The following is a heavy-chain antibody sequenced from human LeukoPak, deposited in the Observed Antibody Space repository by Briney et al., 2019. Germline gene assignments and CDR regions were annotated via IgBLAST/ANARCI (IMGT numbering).Heavy chain of an antibody. V-gene: IGHV3-48*03. CDR2: ISSSGSTI. J-gene: IGHJ4*02. D-gene: IGHD3-22*01. CDR1: GFTFSSYE. Sequence: GGSLRLSCAASGFTFSSYEMNWVRQAPGKGLEWVSYISSSGSTIYYADSVKGRFTISRDNAKNSLYLQMNNLRDEDTAVYYCARDSVEYYYDSSGYYVDYWGQGTLVTVSS. CDR3: ARDSVEYYYDSSGYYVDY.